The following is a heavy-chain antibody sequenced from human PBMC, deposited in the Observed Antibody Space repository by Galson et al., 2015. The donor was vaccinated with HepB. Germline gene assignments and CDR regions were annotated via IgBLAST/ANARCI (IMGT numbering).Heavy chain of an antibody. V-gene: IGHV4-39*07. J-gene: IGHJ6*02. CDR2: IYYSGST. Sequence: LSLTCTVSGGSISSSSYYWGWIRQPPGKGLEWIGSIYYSGSTYYNPSLKSRVTISVDRSKNQFSLKLSSVTAADTAVYYCASRQKHYYGMDVWGQGTTVTVSS. CDR1: GGSISSSSYY. CDR3: ASRQKHYYGMDV.